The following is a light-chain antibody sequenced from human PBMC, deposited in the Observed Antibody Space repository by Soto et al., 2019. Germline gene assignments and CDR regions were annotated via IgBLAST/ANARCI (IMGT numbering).Light chain of an antibody. CDR3: QQRSNWPLT. V-gene: IGKV3-11*01. Sequence: EIVLTQSPATLSLSPGERATLSCRASQSVSSYLAWYQQKSGQAPRLLIYDASNRATGIPARFSGSGSGTDVTLTISSLEPEDFAAYYCQQRSNWPLTFGGGTKVEIK. CDR2: DAS. CDR1: QSVSSY. J-gene: IGKJ4*01.